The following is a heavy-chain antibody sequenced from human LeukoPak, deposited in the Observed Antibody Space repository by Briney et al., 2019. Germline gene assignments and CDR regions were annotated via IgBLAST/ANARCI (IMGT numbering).Heavy chain of an antibody. CDR3: ARGKGLD. Sequence: ASVKVSCKTSGYIFTSSTLYWMRQAPGQGLEWKGWINPNTGGTNYPQKFRGRVLLTRDTSISSAYMEVFRLTRDDTAVYYCARGKGLDWGQGTLVTVSS. CDR2: INPNTGGT. J-gene: IGHJ4*02. CDR1: GYIFTSST. V-gene: IGHV1-2*02.